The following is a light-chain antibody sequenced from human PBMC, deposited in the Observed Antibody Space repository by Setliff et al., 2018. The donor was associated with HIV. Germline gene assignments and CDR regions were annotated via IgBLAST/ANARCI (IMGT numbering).Light chain of an antibody. V-gene: IGLV2-14*03. Sequence: QSALAQPASVSGSPGQSITISCTGTSSDVGGYEFVSWYQLHPGKAPKLMIYDINKRSSGVSNRFSGSKSGDTASLTISGLQAEDEADYFCSSYTSSTPLYVFGTGTKVTVL. CDR2: DIN. CDR1: SSDVGGYEF. J-gene: IGLJ1*01. CDR3: SSYTSSTPLYV.